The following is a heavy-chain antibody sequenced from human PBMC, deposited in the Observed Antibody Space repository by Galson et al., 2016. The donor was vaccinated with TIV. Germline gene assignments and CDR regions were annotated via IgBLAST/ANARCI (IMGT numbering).Heavy chain of an antibody. J-gene: IGHJ4*02. D-gene: IGHD4-17*01. CDR1: SGSISSSNW. CDR2: MSHSGST. V-gene: IGHV4-4*02. Sequence: ETLSLTCAVSSGSISSSNWWSWVRPPPGKGLEWIGEMSHSGSTNYNPSLKSRVTISVDKSQNQFSLKLSSVIAADTAVYYCAKITNTVGTYYFADWGQGTLVTVSS. CDR3: AKITNTVGTYYFAD.